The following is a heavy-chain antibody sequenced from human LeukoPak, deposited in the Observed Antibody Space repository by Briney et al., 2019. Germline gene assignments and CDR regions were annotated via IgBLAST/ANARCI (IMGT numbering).Heavy chain of an antibody. CDR2: INQGGSEK. D-gene: IGHD6-19*01. V-gene: IGHV3-7*05. CDR3: VRDGSGYDY. J-gene: IGHJ4*02. CDR1: RFTFSNYW. Sequence: GGSLRLSCAASRFTFSNYWMSWVRQPPGKGLEWVANINQGGSEKYYVSSVKGRFTISRDNAKNSLSLQINTLRADDTAIYYCVRDGSGYDYWGQGTLVTVSS.